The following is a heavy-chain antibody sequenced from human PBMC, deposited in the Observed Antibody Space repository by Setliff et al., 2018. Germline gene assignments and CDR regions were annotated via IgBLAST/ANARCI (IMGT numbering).Heavy chain of an antibody. CDR1: DTLSVYY. D-gene: IGHD3-3*02. Sequence: PSETLSLTCTQESLRDTLSVYYWSWVRQSPGQGLEWIGYIYSSGSTNYNPSLESRVTILIDKSKNQFSLNLTSVTAADTAVYYCARARSLDFDYWGQGMLVTVSS. V-gene: IGHV4-4*08. CDR3: ARARSLDFDY. CDR2: IYSSGST. J-gene: IGHJ4*02.